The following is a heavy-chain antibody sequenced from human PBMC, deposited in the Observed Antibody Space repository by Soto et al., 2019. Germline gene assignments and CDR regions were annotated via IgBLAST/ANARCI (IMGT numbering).Heavy chain of an antibody. D-gene: IGHD3-10*01. CDR1: GFSLTNARMG. CDR3: ARIFDGSGTLFWFDP. V-gene: IGHV2-26*01. Sequence: QVTLKESGPVLVKPTETLTLTCTVSGFSLTNARMGVSCIRQPPGKALEWLAHIFSNDEKFYSTSLKSRLTISKDTSKSQVVLTMTNMDPVDTATYYCARIFDGSGTLFWFDPWGQGTLVTVSS. J-gene: IGHJ5*02. CDR2: IFSNDEK.